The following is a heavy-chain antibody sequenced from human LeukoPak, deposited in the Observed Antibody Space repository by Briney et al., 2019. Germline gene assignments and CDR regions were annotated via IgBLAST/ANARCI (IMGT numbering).Heavy chain of an antibody. J-gene: IGHJ4*02. CDR1: GGSINSSSSYY. CDR3: ARLPMAMGVFDY. Sequence: SETLSLTCAVSGGSINSSSSYYWGWIRQPPGKGLEWIGSIYYSGSTYHNPSLKSRVTISVDTSKNQFSLKLSSVTAADTAVYYCARLPMAMGVFDYWGQGTLVTVSS. V-gene: IGHV4-39*01. D-gene: IGHD3-10*01. CDR2: IYYSGST.